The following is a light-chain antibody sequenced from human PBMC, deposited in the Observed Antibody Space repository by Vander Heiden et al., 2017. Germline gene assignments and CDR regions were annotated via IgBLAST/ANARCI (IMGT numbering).Light chain of an antibody. CDR1: NSNIGNNY. J-gene: IGLJ2*01. V-gene: IGLV1-51*01. Sequence: QSLLTQPPSVSAAPGQKVPISCSGSNSNIGNNYVSWYQQLPGTAPKLLIYDNNKRPSGIPDRFSGSKSGTSATLGITGLQTGDEADYYCGTWDSSLSAVIFGGGTKLTVL. CDR3: GTWDSSLSAVI. CDR2: DNN.